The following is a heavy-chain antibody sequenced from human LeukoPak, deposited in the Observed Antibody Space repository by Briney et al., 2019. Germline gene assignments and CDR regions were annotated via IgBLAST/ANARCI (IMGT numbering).Heavy chain of an antibody. CDR1: GFTFSSYA. Sequence: GGSLRLSCVASGFTFSSYAMSWVRQSPGKGLEWVSGISGGSGNTEYADSVKGRFTISRDNSKSTLYLQMNSLRAEDTAVYYCAEFYDILTGYFDYWGQGTLVTVSS. D-gene: IGHD3-9*01. J-gene: IGHJ4*02. CDR3: AEFYDILTGYFDY. CDR2: ISGGSGNT. V-gene: IGHV3-23*01.